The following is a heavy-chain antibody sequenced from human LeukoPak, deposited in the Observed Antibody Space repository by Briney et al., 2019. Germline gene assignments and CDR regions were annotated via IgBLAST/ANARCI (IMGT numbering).Heavy chain of an antibody. V-gene: IGHV3-74*01. CDR1: GFTFSSYW. CDR3: AKDPYGDYFWDY. CDR2: VNSDGGST. J-gene: IGHJ4*02. D-gene: IGHD4-17*01. Sequence: GGSLRLSCAASGFTFSSYWMHWVRQAPGKGLVWVSRVNSDGGSTTYADSVKGRFTISRDNAKNTLYLQMNSLRAEDTAVYYCAKDPYGDYFWDYWGQGTLVTVSS.